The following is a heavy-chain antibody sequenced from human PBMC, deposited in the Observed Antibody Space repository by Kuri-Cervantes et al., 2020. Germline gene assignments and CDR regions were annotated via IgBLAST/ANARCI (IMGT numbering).Heavy chain of an antibody. CDR3: AREGCSGASCRNTPYYYYDMDV. CDR1: GSTFSSYW. CDR2: IKSDVSII. J-gene: IGHJ6*04. Sequence: AESLSLSCALAGSTFSSYWMHWVRQAQGKGLVWVSRIKSDVSIISYADSVKGRLIVSRDNAKNTLYLQMNRLSDEDTAVYFCAREGCSGASCRNTPYYYYDMDVWGKGTTVTVSS. D-gene: IGHD2-15*01. V-gene: IGHV3-74*01.